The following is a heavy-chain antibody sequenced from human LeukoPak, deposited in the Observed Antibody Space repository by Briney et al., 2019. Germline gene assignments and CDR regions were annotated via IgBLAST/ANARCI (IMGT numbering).Heavy chain of an antibody. CDR1: GFTFSSYW. CDR2: INSDGSST. Sequence: GGSLRLSCAASGFTFSSYWMHWVRQAPGKGLVWVSRINSDGSSTTYADSVKGRFTISRDNAKNTLYLQMNSLRAEDTAVYYCAGSPWGGSGFDYWGQGTLVTVSS. V-gene: IGHV3-74*01. CDR3: AGSPWGGSGFDY. D-gene: IGHD3-10*01. J-gene: IGHJ4*02.